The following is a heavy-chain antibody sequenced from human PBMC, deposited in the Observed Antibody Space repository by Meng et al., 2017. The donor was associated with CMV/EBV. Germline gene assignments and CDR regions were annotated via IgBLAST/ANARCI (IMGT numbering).Heavy chain of an antibody. CDR2: INPSGGST. CDR3: ARSGYCSSTSCSKTSIGVDDY. J-gene: IGHJ4*02. CDR1: GYTFTSHY. V-gene: IGHV1-46*01. Sequence: ASVKVSCKASGYTFTSHYMHWVRQAPGQGLEWMGIINPSGGSTSYAQKFQGRVTMTRDTSTSTVYMELSSLRSEDTAVYYCARSGYCSSTSCSKTSIGVDDYWGQGTLVTVSS. D-gene: IGHD2-2*01.